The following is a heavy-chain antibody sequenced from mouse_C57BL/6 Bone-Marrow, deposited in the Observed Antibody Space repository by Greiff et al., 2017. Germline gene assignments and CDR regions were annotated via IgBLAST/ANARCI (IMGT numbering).Heavy chain of an antibody. Sequence: QVHVKQSGAELVRPGTSVKMSCKASGYTFTNYWIGWAKQRPGHGLEWIGEIYPGGGYTNYNEKFKGKATLTADKASSTAYMQFSSLTSEDSAIYYCARRGGYSNYAMDYWGQGTSVTVSS. CDR3: ARRGGYSNYAMDY. V-gene: IGHV1-63*01. J-gene: IGHJ4*01. CDR2: IYPGGGYT. CDR1: GYTFTNYW. D-gene: IGHD2-5*01.